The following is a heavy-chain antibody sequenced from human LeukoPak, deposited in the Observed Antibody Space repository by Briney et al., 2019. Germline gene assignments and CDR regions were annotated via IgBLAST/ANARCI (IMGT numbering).Heavy chain of an antibody. CDR3: ARGFVLWGLSGQTKLPRDFEY. V-gene: IGHV1-2*02. Sequence: ASVKVSCKASGYTFTDYYMHWVRQAPGQGLEWMGWIDPSSGGTNYTQKFQGRVNMTRDTSIGTVYMDLNRLRSDDTALYLCARGFVLWGLSGQTKLPRDFEYWGQGTLVTVSS. J-gene: IGHJ4*02. D-gene: IGHD1-26*01. CDR1: GYTFTDYY. CDR2: IDPSSGGT.